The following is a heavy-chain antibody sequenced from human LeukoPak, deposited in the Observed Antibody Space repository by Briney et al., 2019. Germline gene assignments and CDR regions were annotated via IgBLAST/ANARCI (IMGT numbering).Heavy chain of an antibody. CDR1: GGSFSGYY. V-gene: IGHV4-34*01. D-gene: IGHD3-3*01. J-gene: IGHJ5*02. CDR2: INHSGST. CDR3: ARGGAYYDFWSGYYTDWFDP. Sequence: SETLSLTCAVYGGSFSGYYWSWIRQPPRKGPEWIGEINHSGSTNYNPSLNSRVTISVDTSKNQFSLKLSSVTAADTAVYYCARGGAYYDFWSGYYTDWFDPWGQGTLVTVSS.